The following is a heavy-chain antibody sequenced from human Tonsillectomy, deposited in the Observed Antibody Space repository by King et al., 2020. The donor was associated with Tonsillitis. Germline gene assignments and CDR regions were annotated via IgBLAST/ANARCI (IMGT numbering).Heavy chain of an antibody. CDR2: ISTNQGRT. CDR1: GYTFINYG. V-gene: IGHV1-18*01. Sequence: QVQLVQSGAEVKEPGASVKVSCKASGYTFINYGFSWVRQAPGQGLEWMGWISTNQGRTKNAEKFQGRVTMTTDTSTSTSYMELRNLRSDDTAVYYCARHIGTYLHDAFDIWGQGTMVSVSS. J-gene: IGHJ3*02. CDR3: ARHIGTYLHDAFDI. D-gene: IGHD1-26*01.